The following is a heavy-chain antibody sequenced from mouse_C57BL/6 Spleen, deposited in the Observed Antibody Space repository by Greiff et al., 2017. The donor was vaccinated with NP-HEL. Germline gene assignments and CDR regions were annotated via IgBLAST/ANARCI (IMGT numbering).Heavy chain of an antibody. CDR2: IDPSDSYT. V-gene: IGHV1-69*01. J-gene: IGHJ3*01. CDR3: ARPRDSSGYVGFAY. Sequence: QVQLQQPGAELVMPGASVKLSCKASGYTFTSYWMHWVKQRPGQGLEWIGEIDPSDSYTNYNQKFKGKSTLTVDTSSSTAYLQLSSLTSEDSAVYYGARPRDSSGYVGFAYWGQGTMVTVSA. D-gene: IGHD3-2*02. CDR1: GYTFTSYW.